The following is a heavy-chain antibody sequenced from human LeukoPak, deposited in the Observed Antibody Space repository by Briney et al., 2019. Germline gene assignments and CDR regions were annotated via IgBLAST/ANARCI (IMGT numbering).Heavy chain of an antibody. CDR2: IYYSGST. D-gene: IGHD1-7*01. CDR1: GGSISTYY. CDR3: ARVPGGGTAAN. J-gene: IGHJ3*01. Sequence: SETLSLTCTVSGGSISTYYWSYIRQPPGKGLEWIGYIYYSGSTNYDPSLKSRVTISVDTSKNQFSLKLSSVTAADTAVYYCARVPGGGTAANWGQGTMVTVSS. V-gene: IGHV4-59*01.